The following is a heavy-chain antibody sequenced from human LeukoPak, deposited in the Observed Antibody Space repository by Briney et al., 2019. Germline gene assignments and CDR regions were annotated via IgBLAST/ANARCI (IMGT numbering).Heavy chain of an antibody. V-gene: IGHV1-8*01. D-gene: IGHD6-13*01. Sequence: ASVKVSCKASGYNFNIYGITWVRQAPGQGFEWMGWMNPNSGNTGYAQRFQGRVTITRNTSISTAYMELSSLRSEDTAVYYCARRGAALPHYYGMDVWGQGTTVTVSS. CDR3: ARRGAALPHYYGMDV. CDR1: GYNFNIYG. CDR2: MNPNSGNT. J-gene: IGHJ6*02.